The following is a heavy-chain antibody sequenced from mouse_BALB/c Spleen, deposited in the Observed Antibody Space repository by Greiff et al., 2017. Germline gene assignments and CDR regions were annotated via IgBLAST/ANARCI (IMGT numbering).Heavy chain of an antibody. D-gene: IGHD2-4*01. Sequence: DVKLVESGGGLVQPGGSRKLSCAASGFTFSSFGMHWVRQAPEKGLEWVAYISSGSSTIYYADTVKGRFTISRDNPKNTLFLQMTSLRSEDTAMYYCARASYDYEMDYWGQGTSVTVSS. V-gene: IGHV5-17*02. CDR1: GFTFSSFG. J-gene: IGHJ4*01. CDR2: ISSGSSTI. CDR3: ARASYDYEMDY.